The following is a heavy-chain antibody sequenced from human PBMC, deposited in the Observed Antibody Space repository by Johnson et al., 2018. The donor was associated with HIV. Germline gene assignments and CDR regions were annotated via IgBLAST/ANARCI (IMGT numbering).Heavy chain of an antibody. Sequence: VQLVESGGGVVQPGRSLRLSCAASGFTFSSYWMSWVRQAPGKGLEWVANIKQDGSEKYYVDSVKGRFTISRDNFKNTLYLQMNSLRAEDTAGYYCARGIRGVVVTADDAFDIWGQGTMVTISS. D-gene: IGHD2-21*02. J-gene: IGHJ3*02. CDR3: ARGIRGVVVTADDAFDI. CDR1: GFTFSSYW. V-gene: IGHV3-7*04. CDR2: IKQDGSEK.